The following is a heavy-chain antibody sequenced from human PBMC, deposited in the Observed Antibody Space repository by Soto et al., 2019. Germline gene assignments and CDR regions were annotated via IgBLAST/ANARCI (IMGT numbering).Heavy chain of an antibody. V-gene: IGHV4-59*01. Sequence: SETLSLACTVSGGSISRYSWSWIRQPPGKGLEWIGYIYYSGSTNYNPSLKSRVTISVDTSKNQFSLKLSSVTAADTAVYYCARDNQHLGYWGQGTLVAVS. D-gene: IGHD2-2*01. CDR3: ARDNQHLGY. CDR2: IYYSGST. CDR1: GGSISRYS. J-gene: IGHJ4*02.